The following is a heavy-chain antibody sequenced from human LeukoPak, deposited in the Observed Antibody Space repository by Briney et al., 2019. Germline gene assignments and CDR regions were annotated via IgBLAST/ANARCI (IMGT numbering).Heavy chain of an antibody. V-gene: IGHV4-59*01. CDR3: ARLAGELLVDY. CDR1: GGSISSYY. J-gene: IGHJ4*02. CDR2: IYYSGST. D-gene: IGHD3-16*01. Sequence: SETLSLTCTVSGGSISSYYWSWIRQPPGKGLEWIGYIYYSGSTNYNPSLKSRVTILVDTSKNQFSLKLSSVTAADTAVYYCARLAGELLVDYWGQGTLVTVSS.